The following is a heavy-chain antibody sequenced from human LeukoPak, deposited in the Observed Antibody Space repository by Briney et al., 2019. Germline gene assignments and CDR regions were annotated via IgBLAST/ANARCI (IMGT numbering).Heavy chain of an antibody. CDR3: VKKWFGELYYYFDY. CDR1: GFTFSSYS. D-gene: IGHD3-10*01. J-gene: IGHJ4*02. Sequence: GGSLRLSCAASGFTFSSYSMNWVRQAPGKGLEWVSSISSSSDYIYYADSVKGRFTISRDNAKNSLYLQMNSLRAEDTAVCYCVKKWFGELYYYFDYWGQGTLVTVSS. V-gene: IGHV3-21*01. CDR2: ISSSSDYI.